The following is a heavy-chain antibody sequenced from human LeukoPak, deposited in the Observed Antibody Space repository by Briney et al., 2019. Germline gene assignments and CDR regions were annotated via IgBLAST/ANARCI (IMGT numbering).Heavy chain of an antibody. CDR1: GFPFSSYA. Sequence: GGSLRLSCAASGFPFSSYAMSWVRQAPGKGLEWVSTISGSGGSTYYTDSVKGRFTISRDNSKNTLYLQMNSLRAEDTAMYYCAKASLSTVVTSFDYWGQGTLVSVSS. J-gene: IGHJ4*02. CDR3: AKASLSTVVTSFDY. CDR2: ISGSGGST. D-gene: IGHD4-23*01. V-gene: IGHV3-23*01.